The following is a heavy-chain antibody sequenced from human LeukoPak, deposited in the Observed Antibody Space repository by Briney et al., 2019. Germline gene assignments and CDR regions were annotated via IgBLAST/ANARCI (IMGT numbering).Heavy chain of an antibody. V-gene: IGHV4-4*07. J-gene: IGHJ6*03. Sequence: SETLSLTCTVSGGSISSYYWSWIRQPAGKGLEWIERIYTSGSTNYNPSLKSRVTMSLDTSKNQFSLKLSSVTAADTAVYYCASTTGTTGYYYYYLDVWGKGTTVTVSS. CDR3: ASTTGTTGYYYYYLDV. CDR1: GGSISSYY. CDR2: IYTSGST. D-gene: IGHD1-1*01.